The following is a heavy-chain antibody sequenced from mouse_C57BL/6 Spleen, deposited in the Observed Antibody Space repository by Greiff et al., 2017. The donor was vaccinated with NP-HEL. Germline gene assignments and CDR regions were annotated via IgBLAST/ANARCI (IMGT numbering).Heavy chain of an antibody. CDR1: GFSLTSYG. CDR3: AKKGTDYGKNAMDY. J-gene: IGHJ4*01. V-gene: IGHV2-5*01. CDR2: IWRGGST. D-gene: IGHD2-1*01. Sequence: VKLMESGPGLVQPSQSLSITCTVSGFSLTSYGVHWVRQSPGKGLEWLGVIWRGGSTDYNAAFMSRLSITNDNSKSQVFFKMNSLQADDTAIYYCAKKGTDYGKNAMDYWGQGTSVTVSS.